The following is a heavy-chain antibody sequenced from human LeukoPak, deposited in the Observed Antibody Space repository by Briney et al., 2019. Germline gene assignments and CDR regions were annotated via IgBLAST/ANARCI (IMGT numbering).Heavy chain of an antibody. Sequence: PGGSLRLSCAASGFTFSSYGMHWVRQAPGKGLEWVAVIWYDGSNKYYADSVKGRFTISRDNSKNTLYLQMNSLRAEDTAVYYCAKDALLGTSFRTAARPYFDYWGQGTLVTVSS. CDR2: IWYDGSNK. V-gene: IGHV3-33*06. CDR1: GFTFSSYG. J-gene: IGHJ4*02. CDR3: AKDALLGTSFRTAARPYFDY. D-gene: IGHD6-6*01.